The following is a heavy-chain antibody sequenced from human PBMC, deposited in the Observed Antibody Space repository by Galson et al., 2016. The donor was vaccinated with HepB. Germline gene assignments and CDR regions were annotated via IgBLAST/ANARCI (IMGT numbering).Heavy chain of an antibody. CDR1: GYTFTSHD. J-gene: IGHJ6*02. CDR2: MNLNSGDI. CDR3: ARGLVRKFGVVLYGMDV. V-gene: IGHV1-8*01. Sequence: SVKVSCKASGYTFTSHDINWVRQATGHGLEWMGWMNLNSGDIGYAQKFQGRITMTRNTSINTAYMEVGSLRSEDTAVYYCARGLVRKFGVVLYGMDVWGQGTTVTVSS. D-gene: IGHD3-3*01.